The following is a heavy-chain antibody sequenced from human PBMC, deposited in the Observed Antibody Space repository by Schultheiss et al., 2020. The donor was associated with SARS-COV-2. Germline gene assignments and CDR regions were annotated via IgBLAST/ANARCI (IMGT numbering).Heavy chain of an antibody. CDR2: IYTSGST. J-gene: IGHJ5*02. CDR3: ARGYGDYGGYNWFDP. Sequence: SETLSLTCTVSGGSISSGGYYWSWIRQPPGKGLEWIGRIYTSGSTNYNPSLKSRVTISVDTSKNQFSLKLSSVTAADTAVYYCARGYGDYGGYNWFDPWGQGTLVTVSS. CDR1: GGSISSGGYY. V-gene: IGHV4-39*07. D-gene: IGHD4-17*01.